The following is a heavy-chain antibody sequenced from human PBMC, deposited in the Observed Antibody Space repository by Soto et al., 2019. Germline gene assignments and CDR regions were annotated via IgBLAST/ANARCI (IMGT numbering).Heavy chain of an antibody. CDR1: GYTFTSYY. Sequence: SVKVPGNASGYTFTSYYMHWVRQGPGVGLEWMGIINPSGGSTSYAQKFQGRVTMTRDTSTSTVYMELSSLRSEDTAVYYCARDPRITYYYDSSGYYYDYWGQGTLVTVSS. D-gene: IGHD3-22*01. CDR2: INPSGGST. V-gene: IGHV1-46*01. CDR3: ARDPRITYYYDSSGYYYDY. J-gene: IGHJ4*02.